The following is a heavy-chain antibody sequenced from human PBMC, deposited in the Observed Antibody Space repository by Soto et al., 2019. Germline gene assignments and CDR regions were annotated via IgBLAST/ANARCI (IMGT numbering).Heavy chain of an antibody. Sequence: EVQLLESGGGLVQPGGSLRLSCAASGFTFSSYAMSWVRQAPGKGLEWVSAISGSGGSTYYADSVKGRFTISRDNSKNPLYLQMNSLRAEDTAVYYCAKDIVVVVAATADYWGQGTLVTVSS. J-gene: IGHJ4*02. D-gene: IGHD2-15*01. CDR1: GFTFSSYA. CDR3: AKDIVVVVAATADY. CDR2: ISGSGGST. V-gene: IGHV3-23*01.